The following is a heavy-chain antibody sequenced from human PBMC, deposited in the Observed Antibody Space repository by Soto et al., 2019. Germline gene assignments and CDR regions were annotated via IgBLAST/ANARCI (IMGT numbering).Heavy chain of an antibody. V-gene: IGHV3-15*07. CDR2: IKSKTDGGTT. Sequence: GGSLRLSCAASGFTFSNAWMNWVRQAPGKGLEWVGRIKSKTDGGTTDYAAPVKGRFTISRDDSKNTLYLQMNSLKTEDTAVYYCTTDGWTGSSVTTTYYYYGMDVWGQGTTVTVSS. CDR3: TTDGWTGSSVTTTYYYYGMDV. CDR1: GFTFSNAW. J-gene: IGHJ6*02. D-gene: IGHD4-17*01.